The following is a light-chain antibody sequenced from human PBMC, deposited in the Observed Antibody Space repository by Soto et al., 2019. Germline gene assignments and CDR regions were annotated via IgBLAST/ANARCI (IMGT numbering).Light chain of an antibody. V-gene: IGLV2-14*01. Sequence: QSALTQPASVSGSPGQSITISCTGTSSDVGAYNFVSWYQQHPGKAPKLIIFEVSHRPSGVSDRFSGSKSGILASLTISGLQADDEAYYYCSSYTTSSALVVFGGGTKVTVL. CDR3: SSYTTSSALVV. J-gene: IGLJ2*01. CDR2: EVS. CDR1: SSDVGAYNF.